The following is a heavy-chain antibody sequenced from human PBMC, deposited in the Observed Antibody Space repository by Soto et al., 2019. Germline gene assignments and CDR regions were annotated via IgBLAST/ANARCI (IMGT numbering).Heavy chain of an antibody. V-gene: IGHV3-48*03. J-gene: IGHJ3*02. D-gene: IGHD5-12*01. CDR2: ISSSGSTI. CDR1: VFTFSSYE. CDR3: ARESDSGYDLDAFDI. Sequence: PWGSLRLSCSASVFTFSSYEMNWLRQAPGKGLEWVSYISSSGSTIYYADSVKGRFTISRDNAKNSLYLQMNSLRAEDTAVYYCARESDSGYDLDAFDIWGQGTMVTVSS.